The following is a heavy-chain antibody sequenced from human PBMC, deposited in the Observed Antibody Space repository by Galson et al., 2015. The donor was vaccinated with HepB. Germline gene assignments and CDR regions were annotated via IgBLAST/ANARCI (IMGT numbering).Heavy chain of an antibody. CDR3: ARDRGDYGDGNWFDP. Sequence: SLRLSCAASEFTFSDYYMSWIRQAPGKGLEWISIISNDGAYTNYAASVKGRFTISRENAKNSLFLQIKSLRAEDTAIYYCARDRGDYGDGNWFDPWGQGTLVSVSS. J-gene: IGHJ5*02. V-gene: IGHV3-11*06. CDR1: EFTFSDYY. D-gene: IGHD4-17*01. CDR2: ISNDGAYT.